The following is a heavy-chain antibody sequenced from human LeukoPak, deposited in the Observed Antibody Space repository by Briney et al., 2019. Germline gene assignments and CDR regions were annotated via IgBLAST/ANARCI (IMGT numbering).Heavy chain of an antibody. CDR1: GXTFTSYG. Sequence: AXGXTFTSYGISWVRQAPGQGLEWMGWISAYNGNTNYAQKLQGRVTMTTDTSTSTAYMEVRRLRSDDTAGYYCARVWXSXXFXPWGQGXLVTVSS. CDR2: ISAYNGNT. CDR3: ARVWXSXXFXP. J-gene: IGHJ5*02. V-gene: IGHV1-18*01.